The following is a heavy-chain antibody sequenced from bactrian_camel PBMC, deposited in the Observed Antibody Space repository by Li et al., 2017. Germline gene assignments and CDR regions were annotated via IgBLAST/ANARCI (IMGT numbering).Heavy chain of an antibody. V-gene: IGHV3S6*01. J-gene: IGHJ4*01. CDR3: ASTDDRNWSPLARPLAQSWYHY. Sequence: HVQLVESGGGSAQAGGSLRLSCTASGLSAGNRRMGWSRQAPGKGREGVAGIFTEDGYTKYADSVKGRFAISLDNAKKTLFLQMNSLKSEDTAIYYCASTDDRNWSPLARPLAQSWYHYWGQGTQVTV. CDR1: GLSAGNRR. D-gene: IGHD7*01. CDR2: IFTEDGYT.